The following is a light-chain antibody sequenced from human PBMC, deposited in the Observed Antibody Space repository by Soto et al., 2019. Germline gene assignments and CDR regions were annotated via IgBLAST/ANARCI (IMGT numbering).Light chain of an antibody. J-gene: IGKJ1*01. CDR1: QNINNW. Sequence: DIQMTQSPSTLSASIGDRVTITCRASQNINNWIAWYQQKPGKAPKLLIYDASSLESGVPSRFSGSGSGTEFTLTISSLQPDDFDTYYCQQYNSYSVTFGQGTKVDIK. CDR2: DAS. V-gene: IGKV1-5*01. CDR3: QQYNSYSVT.